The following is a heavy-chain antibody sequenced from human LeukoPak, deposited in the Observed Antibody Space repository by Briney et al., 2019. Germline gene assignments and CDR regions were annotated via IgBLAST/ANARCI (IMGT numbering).Heavy chain of an antibody. V-gene: IGHV4-31*03. D-gene: IGHD3-22*01. CDR3: ARKIDSSGYYQ. CDR2: IYYSGST. J-gene: IGHJ4*02. Sequence: SQTLSLTCTVSGGSISSGGYYWSWIRQHPGKGLEWIGYIYYSGSTYYNPSLKSRVTISVDTSKNQFSLKLSSVTAVDTAIYYCARKIDSSGYYQWGQGTLATVSS. CDR1: GGSISSGGYY.